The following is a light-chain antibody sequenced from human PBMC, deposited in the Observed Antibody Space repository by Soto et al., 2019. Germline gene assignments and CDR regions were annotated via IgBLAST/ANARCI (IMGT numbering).Light chain of an antibody. CDR3: QQNLGVHT. Sequence: EIVMTQSPATLSVSPGERATLSCRASQSVSSNLAWYQQKPGQAPRLLIYGASNRATGIPARFSGSGSGTDFTLTISSLEPEDSAVYYCQQNLGVHTFGQGTKVDSK. CDR1: QSVSSN. J-gene: IGKJ1*01. CDR2: GAS. V-gene: IGKV3D-15*01.